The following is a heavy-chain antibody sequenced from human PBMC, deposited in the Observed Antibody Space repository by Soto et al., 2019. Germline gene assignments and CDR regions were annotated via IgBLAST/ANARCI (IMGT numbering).Heavy chain of an antibody. CDR3: ARGDYDILTGVDY. J-gene: IGHJ4*02. Sequence: ASVKVSCKASGYTFTGYYMHWVRQAPGQGLEWMGWINPNSGGTNYAQKFQGWVTTTRDTSISTAYMELSRLRSDDTAVYYCARGDYDILTGVDYWGQGTLVTVSS. CDR2: INPNSGGT. V-gene: IGHV1-2*04. D-gene: IGHD3-9*01. CDR1: GYTFTGYY.